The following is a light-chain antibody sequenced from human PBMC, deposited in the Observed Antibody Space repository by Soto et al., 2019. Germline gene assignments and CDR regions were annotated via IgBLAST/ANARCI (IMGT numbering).Light chain of an antibody. CDR3: QYYDNLSRLT. CDR2: EGS. J-gene: IGKJ4*01. CDR1: QDIGNS. Sequence: DVRVTQSPSSLSASVGDRVTITCRASQDIGNSLNWYQQKSGEAPKLLIYEGSTLEPGVPSRFSGSGSGTGFTFTISSLQPDDFATYFCQYYDNLSRLTFGGGTKVEI. V-gene: IGKV1-33*01.